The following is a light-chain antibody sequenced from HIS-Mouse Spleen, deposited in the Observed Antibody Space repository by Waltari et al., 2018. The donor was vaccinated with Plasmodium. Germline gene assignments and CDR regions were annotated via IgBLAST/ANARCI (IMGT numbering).Light chain of an antibody. J-gene: IGLJ3*02. V-gene: IGLV5-37*01. CDR3: MIWPSNASGV. CDR2: HYSDSDK. Sequence: QPVLTQPPSSSASPGESARLTCPLPSDITVGTYNLYWYQQKPGSPPKYLLYHYSDSDKGQGSGVPSRFSGSKDASANTGILLISGLQSEDEADYYCMIWPSNASGVFGGGTKLTVL. CDR1: SDITVGTYN.